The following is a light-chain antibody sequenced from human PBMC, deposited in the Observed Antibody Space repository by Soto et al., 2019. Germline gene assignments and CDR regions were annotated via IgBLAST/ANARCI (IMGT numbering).Light chain of an antibody. Sequence: QSVLTQPASVSGSPGQSITISCTGTSSDVGGYNYVSWYQQHPGKAPKLMIYGVSNRPSGVSNRFSGSKSGNTASLTISGLQAEDEADYYCSSYRSSSTLYVFGTGTKLTVL. CDR1: SSDVGGYNY. V-gene: IGLV2-14*01. CDR3: SSYRSSSTLYV. J-gene: IGLJ1*01. CDR2: GVS.